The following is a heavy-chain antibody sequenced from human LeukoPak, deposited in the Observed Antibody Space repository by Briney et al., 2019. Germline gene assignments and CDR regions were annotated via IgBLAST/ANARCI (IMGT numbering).Heavy chain of an antibody. CDR3: AKYYYDSSGYQAFDY. Sequence: PGVSLRLSCAASGFTFSSYAMSWVRQARGKGLEWVSAISGSGGSTYYADSVKGRFTISRDNSKNTLYLQMNSLRAEDTAVYYCAKYYYDSSGYQAFDYWGQGTLVTVSS. CDR2: ISGSGGST. CDR1: GFTFSSYA. V-gene: IGHV3-23*01. D-gene: IGHD3-22*01. J-gene: IGHJ4*02.